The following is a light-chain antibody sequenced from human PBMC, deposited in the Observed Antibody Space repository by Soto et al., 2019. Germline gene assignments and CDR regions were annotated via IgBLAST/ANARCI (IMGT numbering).Light chain of an antibody. J-gene: IGKJ1*01. CDR2: GAS. CDR3: QQYVPSPRA. Sequence: ELVLTQSPGTLSLSPGERATLSCRASQSVSSSFLAWYQQKPGQAPRLLIYGASDRATGIPDRFSGSGSVTDLTLTISRLEPEDFAVYYCQQYVPSPRAFAQGTKVAI. V-gene: IGKV3-20*01. CDR1: QSVSSSF.